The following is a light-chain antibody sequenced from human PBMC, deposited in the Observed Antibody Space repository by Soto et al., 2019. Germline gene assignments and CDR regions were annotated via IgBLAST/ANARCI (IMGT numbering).Light chain of an antibody. V-gene: IGLV2-14*01. CDR3: SSYIVSNSTWV. CDR2: EVS. CDR1: SSDVGTYNY. Sequence: QSALTQPASVSGSPGQSITISCTGSSSDVGTYNYVSWYQQHPGKAPKLMISEVSNRPSGVSNRFSGSKSGNTASLSISGLQADDEADYYCSSYIVSNSTWVFGGGTKLTVL. J-gene: IGLJ3*02.